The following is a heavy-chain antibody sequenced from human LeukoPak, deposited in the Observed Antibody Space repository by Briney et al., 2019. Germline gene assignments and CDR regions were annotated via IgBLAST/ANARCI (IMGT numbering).Heavy chain of an antibody. CDR2: IYYSGST. Sequence: SETLSLTCTVSGGSISSYYWSWIRQPPGKGLEWIGYIYYSGSTNYNPSLKSRVTISVDTSKNQFSLKLSTVTAADTAVYYCARAYSSSWWDFWGQGTLVTVSS. CDR1: GGSISSYY. D-gene: IGHD6-13*01. CDR3: ARAYSSSWWDF. V-gene: IGHV4-59*01. J-gene: IGHJ4*02.